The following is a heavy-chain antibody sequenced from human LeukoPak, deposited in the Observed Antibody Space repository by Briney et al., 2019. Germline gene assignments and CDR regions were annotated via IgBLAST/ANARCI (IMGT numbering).Heavy chain of an antibody. CDR3: ARSDEYSSSWYSYFDY. CDR1: GGTFSSYA. Sequence: SVKVSCKASGGTFSSYAISWVRQAPGQGLEWMGRIISILGIANYAQKFQGRVTITADKSTSTAYMELSSLRSEDTAVYYCARSDEYSSSWYSYFDYWGQGTLVTVSS. D-gene: IGHD6-13*01. V-gene: IGHV1-69*04. J-gene: IGHJ4*02. CDR2: IISILGIA.